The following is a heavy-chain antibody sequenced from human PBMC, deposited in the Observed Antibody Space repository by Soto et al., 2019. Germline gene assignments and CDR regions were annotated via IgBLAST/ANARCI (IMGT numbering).Heavy chain of an antibody. J-gene: IGHJ5*02. CDR1: GFTVSSHY. D-gene: IGHD4-17*01. CDR3: ARDLHGDPQNWFDP. Sequence: QLGGSLRLSCAASGFTVSSHYMSWVRQAPGKGLEWVSVIYSGGSTYYADSVKGRFTISRDNSKNTLYLQMNSLRAEDTAVYYCARDLHGDPQNWFDPWGQGTLVTVSS. V-gene: IGHV3-53*01. CDR2: IYSGGST.